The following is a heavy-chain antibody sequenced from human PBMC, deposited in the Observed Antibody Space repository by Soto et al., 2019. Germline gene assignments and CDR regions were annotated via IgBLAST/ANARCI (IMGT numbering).Heavy chain of an antibody. CDR3: ALQGDGYRGFKY. V-gene: IGHV2-5*02. CDR1: GVSLSTSGVG. J-gene: IGHJ4*02. D-gene: IGHD5-12*01. CDR2: LYWDEDQ. Sequence: QITLKESGPPLVKPTQTLTLTCTLSGVSLSTSGVGVGWIRQPPGKAMEWLALLYWDEDQRYSPFLKSRLTINQDTCKNQVVLTPTNMDPVYTATYSCALQGDGYRGFKYWGQGTPVTVSS.